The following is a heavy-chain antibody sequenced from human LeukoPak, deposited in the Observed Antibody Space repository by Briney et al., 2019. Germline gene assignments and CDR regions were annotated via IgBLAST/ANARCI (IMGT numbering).Heavy chain of an antibody. Sequence: PGGSLRLSCAVSGFTLGNDWMSWVRQAPGKGLEWVANIKQDGSETYYVDSVKGRFTISRDNAKSSVYLQMNRLRVEDTAVYFCVSTMTFAYWGQGTLVTASS. J-gene: IGHJ4*02. CDR3: VSTMTFAY. D-gene: IGHD3-22*01. CDR1: GFTLGNDW. V-gene: IGHV3-7*01. CDR2: IKQDGSET.